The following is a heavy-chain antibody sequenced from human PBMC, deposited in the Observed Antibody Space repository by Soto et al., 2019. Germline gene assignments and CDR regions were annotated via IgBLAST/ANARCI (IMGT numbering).Heavy chain of an antibody. CDR1: GGSFSGNY. J-gene: IGHJ4*02. CDR3: ARGHLPGGNSFYFDY. V-gene: IGHV4-34*02. D-gene: IGHD4-4*01. Sequence: QVQLQQWGAGLLKPSETLSLTCAVSGGSFSGNYWTWIRQPPGKGLEWIGEISQSGNTNYHPSLKSRVTISVDTSKNQFSLHLSSVTAADTADYYCARGHLPGGNSFYFDYWGQGSRVTVSS. CDR2: ISQSGNT.